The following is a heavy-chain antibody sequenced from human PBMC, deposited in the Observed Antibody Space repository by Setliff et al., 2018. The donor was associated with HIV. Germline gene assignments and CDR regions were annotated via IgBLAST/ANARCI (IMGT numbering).Heavy chain of an antibody. CDR2: SYHSGSP. D-gene: IGHD6-6*01. CDR1: RGSLSSGGYY. J-gene: IGHJ6*02. Sequence: SETLSLTCSVFRGSLSSGGYYWSWIRQHPGKGLEWIGYSYHSGSPSYNPSLKSRTTISVDTSKNEFSLKLSSATAADTAVYYCARMGAARPLYYYGMDVWGRGTTVTVSS. V-gene: IGHV4-31*03. CDR3: ARMGAARPLYYYGMDV.